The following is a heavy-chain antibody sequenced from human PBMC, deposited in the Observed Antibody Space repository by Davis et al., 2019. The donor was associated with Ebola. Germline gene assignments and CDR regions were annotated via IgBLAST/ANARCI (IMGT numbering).Heavy chain of an antibody. CDR1: GFTFSDYY. V-gene: IGHV3-11*01. CDR2: ISSSGSTI. CDR3: AKGDYFDINGYSY. J-gene: IGHJ4*02. Sequence: GGSLRLSCAASGFTFSDYYMSWIRQAPGKGLEWVSYISSSGSTIYYADSVKGRFTISRDNAKNSLYLQMNSLRAEDTAFYYCAKGDYFDINGYSYWGQGTLVTVSS. D-gene: IGHD3-22*01.